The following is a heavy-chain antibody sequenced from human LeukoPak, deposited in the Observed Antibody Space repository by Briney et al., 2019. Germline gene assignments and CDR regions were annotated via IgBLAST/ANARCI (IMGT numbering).Heavy chain of an antibody. Sequence: GESLKISCKASGYRFTTYWIAWVRQMPGKGLEWMGIIYLGDSDTRYRPSFQGLVTISADKPISTAYLQWSSLKAADTARFYCARRDRYSASWSFDYWGQGTLVTVSS. CDR1: GYRFTTYW. V-gene: IGHV5-51*01. D-gene: IGHD6-13*01. CDR3: ARRDRYSASWSFDY. CDR2: IYLGDSDT. J-gene: IGHJ4*02.